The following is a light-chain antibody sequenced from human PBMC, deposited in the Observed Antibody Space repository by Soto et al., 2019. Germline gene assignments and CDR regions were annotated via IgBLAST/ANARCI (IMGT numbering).Light chain of an antibody. CDR2: EVS. CDR3: SSYGGSKV. Sequence: QSALTQPPSASGAPGQSVTISCTGTISDVGGYNYVSWYQQHPGKAPKRIIYEVSKRPSGVPDRFSGSKSGNTASLTVSGLQAEDEADYSCSSYGGSKVFGGGTKLTVL. J-gene: IGLJ2*01. V-gene: IGLV2-8*01. CDR1: ISDVGGYNY.